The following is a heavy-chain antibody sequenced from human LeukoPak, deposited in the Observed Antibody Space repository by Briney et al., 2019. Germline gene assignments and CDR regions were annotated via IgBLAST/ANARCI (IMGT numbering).Heavy chain of an antibody. V-gene: IGHV3-30-3*02. J-gene: IGHJ4*02. Sequence: PGGSLRLSCAASELNFRDYAMHWVRQTPGKGLEWLAVISYDGSNKFYADSVKGRFTISRDNSKNTLYLQMNSLRAEDTAVYYCAKSYYDSSGYYPLLDYWGQGTLVTVSS. D-gene: IGHD3-22*01. CDR3: AKSYYDSSGYYPLLDY. CDR1: ELNFRDYA. CDR2: ISYDGSNK.